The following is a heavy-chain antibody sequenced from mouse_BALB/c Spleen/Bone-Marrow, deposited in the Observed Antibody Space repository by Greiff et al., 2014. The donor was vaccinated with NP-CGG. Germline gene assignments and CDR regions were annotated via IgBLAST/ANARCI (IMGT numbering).Heavy chain of an antibody. CDR3: ARDYAGYFDF. CDR2: IRNKANGYTT. V-gene: IGHV7-3*02. J-gene: IGHJ2*01. CDR1: GFTFTDYF. Sequence: DVMLVESGGGLVQPGGSLRLSCTTSGFTFTDYFMTWVRQPPGKALEWLGFIRNKANGYTTEYNPSVKGRFTISRDTSQGILYLQMNTLRAEDSAIYCCARDYAGYFDFWGQGTTLTVSS.